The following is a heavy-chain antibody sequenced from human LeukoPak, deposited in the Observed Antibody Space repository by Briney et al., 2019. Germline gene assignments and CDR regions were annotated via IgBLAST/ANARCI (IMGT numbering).Heavy chain of an antibody. Sequence: SETLSLTCTVSGGSLSRSYWSWIRQPPGKGLEWIGYVYYSGNTNYNPSLKSRVTISVDTSKNQFSLKLSSVTAADTAVYYCARLARGRTGEPYYFDYWGQGTLVTVSS. J-gene: IGHJ4*02. CDR2: VYYSGNT. CDR3: ARLARGRTGEPYYFDY. D-gene: IGHD7-27*01. CDR1: GGSLSRSY. V-gene: IGHV4-59*12.